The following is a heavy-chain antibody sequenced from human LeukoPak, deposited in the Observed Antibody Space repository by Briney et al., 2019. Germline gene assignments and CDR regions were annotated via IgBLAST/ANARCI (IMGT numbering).Heavy chain of an antibody. CDR1: GFTFSSYA. V-gene: IGHV3-23*01. D-gene: IGHD4-23*01. Sequence: GGSLRLSCAASGFTFSSYAMSWVRQAPGKGLEWVSSIRNSGGSTYYADSVRGRFTISRDNSKNTLSLQMNTLRPEDTALFYCARDPNRLADYGGDYFDHWGQGTLVTVSS. J-gene: IGHJ4*02. CDR2: IRNSGGST. CDR3: ARDPNRLADYGGDYFDH.